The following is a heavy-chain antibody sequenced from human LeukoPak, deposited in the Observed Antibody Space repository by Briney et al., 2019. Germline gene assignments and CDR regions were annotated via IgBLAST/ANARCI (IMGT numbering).Heavy chain of an antibody. CDR2: INPNSGGT. J-gene: IGHJ4*02. Sequence: GTSVKVSCKASGYTFTGYYMHWVRQAPGQGLEWMGWINPNSGGTNYAQKFQGWVTMTRDTSISTAYMELSRLRSDDTAVYYCARGYCSGGSCFVFDYWGQGTLVTVSS. D-gene: IGHD2-15*01. V-gene: IGHV1-2*04. CDR1: GYTFTGYY. CDR3: ARGYCSGGSCFVFDY.